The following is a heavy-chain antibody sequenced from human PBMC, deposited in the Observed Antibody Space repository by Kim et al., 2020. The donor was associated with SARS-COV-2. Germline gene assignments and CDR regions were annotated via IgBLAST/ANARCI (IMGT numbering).Heavy chain of an antibody. CDR1: GFTFDEYA. Sequence: GGSLRLSCLASGFTFDEYALSWVRQAPGKGLEWVRFVRSVSFGETKEYAASVKGRFSISRDDSKSIAYLQMNSLKTEDTAVYYCTREHSLFDYYDSTAYFDYWGQGTLVTVSS. J-gene: IGHJ4*02. V-gene: IGHV3-49*04. CDR3: TREHSLFDYYDSTAYFDY. CDR2: VRSVSFGETK. D-gene: IGHD3-22*01.